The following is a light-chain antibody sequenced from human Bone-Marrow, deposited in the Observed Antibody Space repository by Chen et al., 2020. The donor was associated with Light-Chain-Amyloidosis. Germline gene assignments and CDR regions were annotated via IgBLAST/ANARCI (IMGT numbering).Light chain of an antibody. J-gene: IGLJ3*02. CDR2: EDD. Sequence: NFMLTQHHSVSESPGKTVIISCTRSSGSIATNYVQWYQQRPGSSPTTVIYEDDQRPSGFPDLFSGSIDRSSNSASLTISGLKTEDEADYYCQSYQGSSQGVFGGGTKLTV. V-gene: IGLV6-57*01. CDR3: QSYQGSSQGV. CDR1: SGSIATNY.